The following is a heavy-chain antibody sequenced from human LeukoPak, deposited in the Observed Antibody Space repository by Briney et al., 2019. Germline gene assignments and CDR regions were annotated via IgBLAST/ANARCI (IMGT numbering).Heavy chain of an antibody. Sequence: GGSLRLSCSASGFTFSSYAMHWVRQAPGKGLEYVSAISSNGGSTYYADSVKGRFTISRDNSKNTLYLQMSSLRAEDTAVYYCVRPYCSSTSCYFDYWGQGTLVTASS. V-gene: IGHV3-64D*09. CDR2: ISSNGGST. CDR3: VRPYCSSTSCYFDY. CDR1: GFTFSSYA. J-gene: IGHJ4*02. D-gene: IGHD2-2*01.